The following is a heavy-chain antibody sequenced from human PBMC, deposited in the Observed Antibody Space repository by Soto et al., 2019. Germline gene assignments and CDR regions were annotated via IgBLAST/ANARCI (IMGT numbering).Heavy chain of an antibody. CDR1: GFTFSDYY. V-gene: IGHV3-11*04. J-gene: IGHJ5*02. CDR3: ARDSGSYLHPKYNWFDP. CDR2: ISSSGSTI. Sequence: PVGSLRLSCAASGFTFSDYYMSWIRQAPGKGLEWVSYISSSGSTIYYADSVKGRFTISRDNAKNSLYLQMNSLGAEDTAVYYCARDSGSYLHPKYNWFDPWGQGTLVTVSS. D-gene: IGHD3-10*01.